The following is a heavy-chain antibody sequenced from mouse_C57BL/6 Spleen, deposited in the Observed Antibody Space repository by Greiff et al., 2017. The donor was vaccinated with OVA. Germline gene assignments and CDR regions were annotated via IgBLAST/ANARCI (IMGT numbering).Heavy chain of an antibody. V-gene: IGHV1-9*01. Sequence: QVQLQQSGAELMKPGASVKLSCKATGYTFTGYWIEWVKQRPGHGLEWIGEILPGSGSTNYNEKFKGKATFTADTSSNTAYMQLSSLTTEDSAIYYWARATYNYGSSYRWYFDVWGTGTTVTVSS. D-gene: IGHD1-1*01. CDR1: GYTFTGYW. CDR3: ARATYNYGSSYRWYFDV. CDR2: ILPGSGST. J-gene: IGHJ1*03.